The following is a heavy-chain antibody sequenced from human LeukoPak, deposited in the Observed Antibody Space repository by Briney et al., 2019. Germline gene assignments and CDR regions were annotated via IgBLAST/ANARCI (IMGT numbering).Heavy chain of an antibody. CDR3: AKDASRKFLEWLLREYYFDY. J-gene: IGHJ4*02. CDR1: GFTFDDYA. CDR2: ISWNSGSI. V-gene: IGHV3-9*01. Sequence: GGSLRLSCAASGFTFDDYAMPWVRQAPGKGLEWVSGISWNSGSIGYADSVKGRFTISRDNAKNSLYLQMNSLRAEDTALYYCAKDASRKFLEWLLREYYFDYWGQGTLVTVSS. D-gene: IGHD3-3*01.